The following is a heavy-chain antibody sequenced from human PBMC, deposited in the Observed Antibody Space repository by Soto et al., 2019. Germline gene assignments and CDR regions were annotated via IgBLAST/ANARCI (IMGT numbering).Heavy chain of an antibody. Sequence: EVVLLESGGGLAQPGGSLRLSCAASGFTFSTNAMNWLRQAPGKGLEWVAGVSGSGGSPHHADSVKGRFTISRDNSNNTLYLQMNSLRTEDTAVYYCAKDPAVATGDVYSYYFMDVWGRGTTVAV. CDR3: AKDPAVATGDVYSYYFMDV. CDR1: GFTFSTNA. J-gene: IGHJ6*03. D-gene: IGHD2-21*02. V-gene: IGHV3-23*01. CDR2: VSGSGGSP.